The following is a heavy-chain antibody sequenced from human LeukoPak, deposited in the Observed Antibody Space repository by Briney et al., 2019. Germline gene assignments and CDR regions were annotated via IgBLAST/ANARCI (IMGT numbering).Heavy chain of an antibody. CDR2: ISYDGSNK. J-gene: IGHJ4*02. CDR1: GFTFSSYA. CDR3: AREEYGGVDY. Sequence: GGSLRLSCAASGFTFSSYAMHWVRQAPGKGLEWVAVISYDGSNKYYADSVKGRFTISRDNSKNTLYLQMYSLRAEDTAVYYCAREEYGGVDYWGQGTLVTVSS. D-gene: IGHD2-2*01. V-gene: IGHV3-30-3*01.